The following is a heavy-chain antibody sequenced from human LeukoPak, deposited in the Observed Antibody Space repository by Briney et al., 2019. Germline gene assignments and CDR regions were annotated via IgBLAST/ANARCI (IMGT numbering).Heavy chain of an antibody. D-gene: IGHD3-10*01. CDR3: AGTLAPQGIYFDY. CDR2: INTNTGNP. CDR1: GYTFTSYA. V-gene: IGHV7-4-1*02. Sequence: ASVKVSCKASGYTFTSYAMNWVRQAPEQGLEWMGWINTNTGNPTYAQGFTGRFVFSLDTSVSTAYLQISSLKAEDTAVYYCAGTLAPQGIYFDYWGQGTLVTVSS. J-gene: IGHJ4*02.